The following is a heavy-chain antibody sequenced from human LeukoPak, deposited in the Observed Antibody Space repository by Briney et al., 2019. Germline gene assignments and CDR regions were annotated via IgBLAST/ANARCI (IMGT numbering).Heavy chain of an antibody. V-gene: IGHV4-34*01. CDR1: GGSFSGYY. CDR2: INHSGGT. CDR3: ARGGTKYYWSLAAAVGVRSLQT. D-gene: IGHD6-13*01. Sequence: PSETLSLTCAGYGGSFSGYYWSWIRQPPGKGLEWIEEINHSGGTNYNPSLKSRVTISVDTSKNQFSLKLSSVTAADTAVYYCARGGTKYYWSLAAAVGVRSLQTWGQGTLVTVSS. J-gene: IGHJ5*02.